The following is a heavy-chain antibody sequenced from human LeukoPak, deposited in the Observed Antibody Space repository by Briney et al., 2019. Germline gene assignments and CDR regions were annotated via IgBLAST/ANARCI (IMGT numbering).Heavy chain of an antibody. CDR2: IYYSGST. D-gene: IGHD3-10*01. V-gene: IGHV4-30-4*08. CDR1: GGSISSGDYY. Sequence: SETLSLTCTVSGGSISSGDYYWSWIRQPPGKGLEWIGYIYYSGSTYYNPSLKSRVTISVDTSKNQFSLKLSSVTAADTAVYYCARANDGSGSYGYWGQGTLVTVS. CDR3: ARANDGSGSYGY. J-gene: IGHJ4*02.